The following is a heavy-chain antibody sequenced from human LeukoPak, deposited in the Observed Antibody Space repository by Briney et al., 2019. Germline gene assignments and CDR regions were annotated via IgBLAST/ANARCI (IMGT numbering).Heavy chain of an antibody. D-gene: IGHD2-21*01. V-gene: IGHV4-4*07. Sequence: SETLSLTCTVSGGSISSYYWSWIRQPAGKGLEWIGRIYTSGSTNYNPSLKSRVTMSVDTSKNQFSLKLSSVTAADTAVYYCARREPVVRYNWFDPWGQGTLVTVSS. CDR2: IYTSGST. CDR1: GGSISSYY. J-gene: IGHJ5*02. CDR3: ARREPVVRYNWFDP.